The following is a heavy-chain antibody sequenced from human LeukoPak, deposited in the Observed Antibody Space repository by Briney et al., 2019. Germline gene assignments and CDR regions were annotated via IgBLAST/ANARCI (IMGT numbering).Heavy chain of an antibody. V-gene: IGHV3-30*18. CDR3: AKENYYDSSGYIDY. D-gene: IGHD3-22*01. J-gene: IGHJ4*02. Sequence: PGGSLRLSCAAYGFTFSSYGMHWVRQAPGKGLEWVAVISSDGSNKYYADSVKGRFTISRDNSKNTLYLQMNSLRTEDTAVYYCAKENYYDSSGYIDYWGQGTLVTVSS. CDR2: ISSDGSNK. CDR1: GFTFSSYG.